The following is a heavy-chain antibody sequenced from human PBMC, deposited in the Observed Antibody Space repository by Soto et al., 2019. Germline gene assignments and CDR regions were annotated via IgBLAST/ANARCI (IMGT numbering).Heavy chain of an antibody. D-gene: IGHD2-2*02. Sequence: ASETLSLTCAVSGGSISSSKWWGWVRQPPGKGLEWIGEIYHSGSTNYNPSLKSRVTISVDKSKNQFSLKLSSVTAADTAVYYCASIYTTRTTYYFDNWGQGTLVTVSS. V-gene: IGHV4-4*02. CDR3: ASIYTTRTTYYFDN. J-gene: IGHJ4*02. CDR2: IYHSGST. CDR1: GGSISSSKW.